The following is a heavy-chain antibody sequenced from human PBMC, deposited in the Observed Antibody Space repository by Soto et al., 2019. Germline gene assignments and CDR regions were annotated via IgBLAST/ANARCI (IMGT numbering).Heavy chain of an antibody. CDR1: GFTFSSYA. CDR2: ISGSGDKT. J-gene: IGHJ6*02. D-gene: IGHD2-2*01. CDR3: AKSGQSSWANMDV. V-gene: IGHV3-23*01. Sequence: EVQLLESGGGLVQPGGSLRLSCAASGFTFSSYAINWVRQAPGKWLEWVSTISGSGDKTYYADSVKGRFTISRDNSKNTLSLQMNSLRAEDTAVYYCAKSGQSSWANMDVWGQGTTVTVSS.